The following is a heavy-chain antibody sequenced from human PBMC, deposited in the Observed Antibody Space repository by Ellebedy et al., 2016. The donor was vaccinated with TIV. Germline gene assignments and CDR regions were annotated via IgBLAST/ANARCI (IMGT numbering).Heavy chain of an antibody. J-gene: IGHJ4*02. CDR2: ISAYNGNT. CDR3: AGSVDTAMVSPSSASAY. CDR1: GYTLTSYG. V-gene: IGHV1-18*01. Sequence: ASVKVSCXASGYTLTSYGISWVRQAPGQGLEWMGWISAYNGNTNYAQKLQGRVTMTTDTSTSTAYMELRSLRFDDTAVYYCAGSVDTAMVSPSSASAYWGQGTLVTVSS. D-gene: IGHD5-18*01.